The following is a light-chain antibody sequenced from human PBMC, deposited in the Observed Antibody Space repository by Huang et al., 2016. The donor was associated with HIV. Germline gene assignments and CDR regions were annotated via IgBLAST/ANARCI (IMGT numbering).Light chain of an antibody. V-gene: IGKV1-5*03. CDR2: RAS. Sequence: DIQMTQSPSTLSASVGGRVTITCRASQIINTWLAWYQQKPGKAPNLLIYRASSLQIGVPSRFTGSGSGTEFTLTITSLQPDDLGTYYCQQYNTYLYTFGQGTKLEI. J-gene: IGKJ2*01. CDR1: QIINTW. CDR3: QQYNTYLYT.